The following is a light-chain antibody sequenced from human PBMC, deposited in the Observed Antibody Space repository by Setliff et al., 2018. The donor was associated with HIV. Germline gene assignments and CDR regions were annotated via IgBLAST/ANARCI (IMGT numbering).Light chain of an antibody. CDR1: SSDVGGYNY. CDR3: CSYAGSYTVL. V-gene: IGLV2-11*01. J-gene: IGLJ2*01. CDR2: DVS. Sequence: QSALTQPRSVSGSPGQSVTMSCTGTSSDVGGYNYVSWYQQHPGKAPKLMIYDVSKRPSGVPDRFSGSKSGNTAFLTISGLQGEDEADYYCCSYAGSYTVLFGGGTKVNVL.